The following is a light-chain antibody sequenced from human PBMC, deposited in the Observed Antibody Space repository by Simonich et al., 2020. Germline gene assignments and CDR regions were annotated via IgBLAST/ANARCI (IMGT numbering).Light chain of an antibody. V-gene: IGKV1-5*03. J-gene: IGKJ2*01. CDR2: KAS. CDR3: QQYNSYPYT. CDR1: QSISSW. Sequence: DIQMTQSPSTLSASVGDRVTITCRASQSISSWLAWYQQKPGKDPKLLSYKASSLESGVPSRCSGSGSGTEFTLTISSLQPDDFATYYCQQYNSYPYTFGQGTKLEIK.